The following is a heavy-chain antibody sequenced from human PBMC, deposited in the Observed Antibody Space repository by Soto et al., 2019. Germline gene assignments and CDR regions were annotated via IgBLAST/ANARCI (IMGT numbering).Heavy chain of an antibody. V-gene: IGHV3-30*18. J-gene: IGHJ6*02. CDR1: GFTFSSYG. CDR3: AKALRVRSDYYGMYV. CDR2: ISDDGSNK. Sequence: GGSLRLSCAASGFTFSSYGMHWVRQAPGKGLEWVAVISDDGSNKYYADSVRGRFTISRDNSKNTLYLQMNSLRVEDTAVYYWAKALRVRSDYYGMYVWGQGTTVTVSS. D-gene: IGHD4-17*01.